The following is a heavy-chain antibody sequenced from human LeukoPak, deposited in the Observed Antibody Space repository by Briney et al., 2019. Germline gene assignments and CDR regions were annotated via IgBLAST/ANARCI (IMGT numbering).Heavy chain of an antibody. CDR2: ISTSSRYI. D-gene: IGHD2-2*01. Sequence: KSGGSLRLSCAASGFTFSSYAMSWVRQAPGKGLEWVSSISTSSRYIYYRDSVKGRFTISRDDAKNSLYLQMNSLRVEDTAVYYCARADCSGSTCYLRRSWSDPWGQGTLVTVSS. CDR3: ARADCSGSTCYLRRSWSDP. V-gene: IGHV3-21*01. CDR1: GFTFSSYA. J-gene: IGHJ5*02.